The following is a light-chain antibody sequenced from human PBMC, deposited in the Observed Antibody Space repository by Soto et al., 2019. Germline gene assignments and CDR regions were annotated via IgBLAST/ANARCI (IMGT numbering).Light chain of an antibody. CDR3: QQYGSSPWT. Sequence: EIVFTQSPGTLSLSPGERATLSCRASQSVSSSYLAWYQQKPGQAPRLLIYGASSRATGIPDRFSGSGSGTHFTLTISRLEPEDFAVYYCQQYGSSPWTFGQGTKVEIK. V-gene: IGKV3-20*01. J-gene: IGKJ1*01. CDR2: GAS. CDR1: QSVSSSY.